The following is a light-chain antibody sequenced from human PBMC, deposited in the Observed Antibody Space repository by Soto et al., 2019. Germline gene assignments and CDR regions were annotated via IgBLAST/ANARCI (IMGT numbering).Light chain of an antibody. J-gene: IGLJ1*01. V-gene: IGLV3-1*01. CDR1: KLGDKY. CDR3: QAWDSSTYV. Sequence: SYELTQPLSVPVSPGQTASITCSGDKLGDKYACWYQQKPGQSPVLVIYQDSKRPSGIPERFSGSNSGNTATLTISGTQAMDEADYYCQAWDSSTYVFGTGTKLTVL. CDR2: QDS.